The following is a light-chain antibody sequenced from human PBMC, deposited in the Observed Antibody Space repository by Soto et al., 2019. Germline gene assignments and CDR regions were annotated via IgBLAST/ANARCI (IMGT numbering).Light chain of an antibody. J-gene: IGKJ4*01. CDR1: QSVSSSY. Sequence: EIVMTQSPATLSVSPGERATLSCTASQSVSSSYLAWCQQKPGQAPRLLIYGASSRATGIPDRFSGNGSGTDFTLTISRLEPEDFAVYYCQRYGSSPLTFGGGTKVDIK. V-gene: IGKV3-20*01. CDR3: QRYGSSPLT. CDR2: GAS.